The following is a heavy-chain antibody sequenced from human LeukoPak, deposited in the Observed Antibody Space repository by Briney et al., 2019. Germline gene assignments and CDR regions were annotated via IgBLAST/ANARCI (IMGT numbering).Heavy chain of an antibody. V-gene: IGHV1-2*02. J-gene: IGHJ4*01. CDR1: GYTFTGYY. CDR2: INPNSGGT. D-gene: IGHD3/OR15-3a*01. CDR3: ARDRGPSSYFDY. Sequence: ASVKVSCKASGYTFTGYYMHWVRQAPGQGLEWMGWINPNSGGTNYAQKFHGRVSMTRDTSISTAYMELRRLPSDDTAVHYCARDRGPSSYFDYWGHRTLVTVSS.